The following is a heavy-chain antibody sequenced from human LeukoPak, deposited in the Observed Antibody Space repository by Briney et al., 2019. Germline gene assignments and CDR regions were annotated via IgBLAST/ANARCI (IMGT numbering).Heavy chain of an antibody. CDR1: GFNLGSYW. CDR2: ITTDGSTI. D-gene: IGHD7-27*01. CDR3: ARGLWGIDY. J-gene: IGHJ4*02. Sequence: GRSLRLSCAASGFNLGSYWMHWVRQAPGKGLVWVSQITTDGSTINYADSVRGRFTISRDNAENTLYLEMKSLRAEDTAVYYCARGLWGIDYWGQGALVTVSS. V-gene: IGHV3-74*01.